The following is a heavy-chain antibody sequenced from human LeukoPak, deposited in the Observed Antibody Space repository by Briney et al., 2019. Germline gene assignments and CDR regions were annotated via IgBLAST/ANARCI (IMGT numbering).Heavy chain of an antibody. D-gene: IGHD1-26*01. CDR3: ARWVVGALIDY. V-gene: IGHV4-34*01. Sequence: SETLSLTCAVYGGSFSGYYWSWIRQPPGKGLEWIGEINHSGSTNYNPSLKSRVTISVDTSKNQFFLKLSSVTAADTAVYYCARWVVGALIDYWGQGTLVTVSS. CDR1: GGSFSGYY. J-gene: IGHJ4*02. CDR2: INHSGST.